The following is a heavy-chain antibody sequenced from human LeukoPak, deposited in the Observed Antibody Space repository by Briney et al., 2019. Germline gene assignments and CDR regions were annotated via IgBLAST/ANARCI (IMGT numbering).Heavy chain of an antibody. D-gene: IGHD3-10*01. V-gene: IGHV3-30*02. CDR3: ARDLGFHYYGSGGYSDY. CDR2: IWNDGSKD. J-gene: IGHJ4*02. CDR1: GFTFSSNG. Sequence: GGSLRLSCAASGFTFSSNGMHWVRQAPGKGLEWVAFIWNDGSKDYYVDSVKGRFTISRDNSKNTLYLQMSSLRADDTAVYYCARDLGFHYYGSGGYSDYWGQGTLVTVSS.